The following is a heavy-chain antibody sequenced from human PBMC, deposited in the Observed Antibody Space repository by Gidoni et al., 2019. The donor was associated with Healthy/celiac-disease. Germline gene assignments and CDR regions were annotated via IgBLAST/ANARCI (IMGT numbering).Heavy chain of an antibody. D-gene: IGHD6-19*01. J-gene: IGHJ4*02. CDR3: AKEGYSSGETDFDY. Sequence: QVQLVESGGGVVQPGRSLRLSCAASGFTFSSYGMHWVRQAPGKGLEWVAVISYDGSNKYYADSVKGRFTISRDNSKNTLYLQMNSLRAEDTAVYYCAKEGYSSGETDFDYWGQGTLVTASS. CDR1: GFTFSSYG. V-gene: IGHV3-30*18. CDR2: ISYDGSNK.